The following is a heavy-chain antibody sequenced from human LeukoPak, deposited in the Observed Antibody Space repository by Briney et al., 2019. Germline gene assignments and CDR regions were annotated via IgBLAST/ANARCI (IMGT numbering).Heavy chain of an antibody. V-gene: IGHV1-46*02. CDR3: ARASEYYDSSPFDP. Sequence: ASVKVSCKASGYIFNSYYMYWVRQAPGQGLEWMGIINPSGGSTSYAQRFQGRVTMTRDTSTSTVYMELSSLRSEDTAVYYCARASEYYDSSPFDPWGQGTLVTVSS. D-gene: IGHD3-22*01. J-gene: IGHJ5*02. CDR1: GYIFNSYY. CDR2: INPSGGST.